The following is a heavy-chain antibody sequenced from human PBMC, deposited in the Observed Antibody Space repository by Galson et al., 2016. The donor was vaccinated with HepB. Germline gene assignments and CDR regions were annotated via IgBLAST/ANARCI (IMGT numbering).Heavy chain of an antibody. CDR1: GGSISPYY. CDR3: ARSRYRLDV. J-gene: IGHJ6*02. Sequence: SATLSLTCAVSGGSISPYYWSWIRQPPGKGLERIGHIYYSGNTNYHPSLKSRVTISVDTSKNQFSLRLTSVTAADTAVYYCARSRYRLDVWGQGTTVTVSS. V-gene: IGHV4-59*01. CDR2: IYYSGNT.